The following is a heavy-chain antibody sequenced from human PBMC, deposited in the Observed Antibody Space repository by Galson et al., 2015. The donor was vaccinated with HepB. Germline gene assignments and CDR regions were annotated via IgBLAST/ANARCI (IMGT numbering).Heavy chain of an antibody. CDR2: ISGTGGST. D-gene: IGHD5-18*01. Sequence: SLRLSCAASEFTFSNYAMSWVRQPPGQGLEWVSTISGTGGSTYYADSVKGRFTISRDNSKNTLFLQMNSLRAEDTAVYYCAKDNLDTSLGDYLYYYGMDVWGQGTTVTVSS. J-gene: IGHJ6*02. CDR3: AKDNLDTSLGDYLYYYGMDV. CDR1: EFTFSNYA. V-gene: IGHV3-23*01.